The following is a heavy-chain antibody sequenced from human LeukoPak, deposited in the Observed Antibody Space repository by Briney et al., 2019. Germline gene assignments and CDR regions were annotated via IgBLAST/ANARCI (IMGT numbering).Heavy chain of an antibody. V-gene: IGHV3-30-3*01. Sequence: PGRSLRLSCAASGFTFSSDAMHWVRQAPGKGLEWVAVISYDGSNKYYADSVKGRFTISRDNSKNTLYLQMNSLRAEDTAVYYCAREGCSSTSCFSWAFDYWGQGTLVTVSS. D-gene: IGHD2-2*01. J-gene: IGHJ4*02. CDR1: GFTFSSDA. CDR2: ISYDGSNK. CDR3: AREGCSSTSCFSWAFDY.